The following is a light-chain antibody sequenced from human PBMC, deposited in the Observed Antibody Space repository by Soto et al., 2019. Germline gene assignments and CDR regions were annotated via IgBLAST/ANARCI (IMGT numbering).Light chain of an antibody. CDR1: QGVSNW. CDR2: AAS. CDR3: QQYGSSTYT. V-gene: IGKV1-12*01. J-gene: IGKJ2*01. Sequence: DIQMTQSPSSVSASVGDRVTITCRASQGVSNWLAWYQQKPGKAPKLLIYAASTLRSGVPSRFRGSGSGTDFTFTISSLQPEDFAVYYCQQYGSSTYTFGQGTKVEIK.